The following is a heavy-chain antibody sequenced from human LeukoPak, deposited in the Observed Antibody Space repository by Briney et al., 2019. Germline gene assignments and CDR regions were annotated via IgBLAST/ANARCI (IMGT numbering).Heavy chain of an antibody. Sequence: GGSLRLSCAASGFTFSSYTMNWVRQAPGKGLEWGSSITTSSTYIYYADSVRGRFTISRDNAKNSLYLRMSSLRVEDTAVYYCARGEGYYASGSYYIDYWGQGTLVTVSS. CDR3: ARGEGYYASGSYYIDY. J-gene: IGHJ4*02. CDR1: GFTFSSYT. V-gene: IGHV3-21*01. CDR2: ITTSSTYI. D-gene: IGHD3-10*01.